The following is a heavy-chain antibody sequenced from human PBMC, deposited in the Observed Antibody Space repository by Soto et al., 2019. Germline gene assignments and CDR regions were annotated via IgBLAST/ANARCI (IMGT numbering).Heavy chain of an antibody. Sequence: QVQLVQSGAEVKKSGASVKVSCKASGYTFTGYYIHWVRQAPGQGPEWMGEISPNSGGTKYAQRFQGRVTMTRDTSITTVYMELSNLSPDDTAVYYCGKGRSGDVGVFYWGQGTQVTVYS. CDR3: GKGRSGDVGVFY. J-gene: IGHJ4*02. V-gene: IGHV1-2*02. CDR2: ISPNSGGT. CDR1: GYTFTGYY. D-gene: IGHD1-26*01.